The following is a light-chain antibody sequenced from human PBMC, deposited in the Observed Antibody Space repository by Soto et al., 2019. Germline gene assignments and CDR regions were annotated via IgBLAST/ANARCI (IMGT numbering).Light chain of an antibody. CDR1: QTINNN. CDR2: AAS. V-gene: IGKV1-39*01. J-gene: IGKJ4*01. Sequence: SVXYRVTITXXASQTINNNLNWYQQKPGKAPKLLIYAASSLHSGVPSRFSGSASGTDFTLTITSLQPEDLAIYFCQQANSFPLTFGGGTTVDI. CDR3: QQANSFPLT.